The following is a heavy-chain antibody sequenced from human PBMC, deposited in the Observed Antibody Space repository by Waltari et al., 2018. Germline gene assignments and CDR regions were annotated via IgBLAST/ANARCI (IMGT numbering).Heavy chain of an antibody. CDR2: INPGDSDT. CDR3: VRHAERDLLATTT. Sequence: EVQLVQSGREVKKPGESLKISCKGSGYIFATQWIGWVRQMPGKGLEWMGIINPGDSDTRYNPSVQGQVTISADRSITTVYLQWRSLQASDTAIYYCVRHAERDLLATTTWGQGTLVTVSS. D-gene: IGHD1-1*01. CDR1: GYIFATQW. V-gene: IGHV5-51*01. J-gene: IGHJ5*02.